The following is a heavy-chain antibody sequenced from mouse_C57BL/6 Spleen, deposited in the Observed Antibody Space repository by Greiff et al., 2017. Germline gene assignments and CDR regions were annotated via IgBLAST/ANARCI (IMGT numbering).Heavy chain of an antibody. V-gene: IGHV2-6-1*01. D-gene: IGHD1-1*01. CDR2: IWSDGST. CDR3: ARHADGSTYYYAMDY. Sequence: VKLQESGPGLVAPSQSLSITCTVSGFSLTSYGVHWVRQPPGKGLEWLVVIWSDGSTTYNSALKSRLSNSKDNSKSQVFLKMNSLQTDDTAMYYCARHADGSTYYYAMDYWGQGTSVTVSS. CDR1: GFSLTSYG. J-gene: IGHJ4*01.